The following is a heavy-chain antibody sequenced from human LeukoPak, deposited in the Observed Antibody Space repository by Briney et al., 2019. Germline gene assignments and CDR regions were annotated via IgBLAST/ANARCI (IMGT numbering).Heavy chain of an antibody. CDR2: IIPILGIA. J-gene: IGHJ6*02. CDR1: GGTFSSYA. CDR3: ARDYVLWFGGLFSNGMDV. Sequence: SVKVSCKASGGTFSSYAISWVRQAPGQGLEWMGRIIPILGIANYAQKFQGRVTITADKSTSTAYMELSSLRSEDTAVYYCARDYVLWFGGLFSNGMDVWGQGTTVTVSS. D-gene: IGHD3-10*01. V-gene: IGHV1-69*04.